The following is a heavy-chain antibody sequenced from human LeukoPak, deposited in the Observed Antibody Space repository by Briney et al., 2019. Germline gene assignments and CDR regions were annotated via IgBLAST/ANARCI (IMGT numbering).Heavy chain of an antibody. V-gene: IGHV4-39*01. J-gene: IGHJ4*02. CDR2: IYYSGST. Sequence: PSATLSLTCTVSGGSISSSSYYWGWIRQPPGKGLEWIGSIYYSGSTYYNPSLKSRVTISVDTSKNQFSLKLSSVTAADTAVCYCARSDSYSFDYWGQGTLVTVSS. D-gene: IGHD2-21*02. CDR3: ARSDSYSFDY. CDR1: GGSISSSSYY.